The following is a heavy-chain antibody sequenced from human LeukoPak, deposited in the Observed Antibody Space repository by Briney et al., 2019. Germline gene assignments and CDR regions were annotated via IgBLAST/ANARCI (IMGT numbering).Heavy chain of an antibody. D-gene: IGHD3-22*01. J-gene: IGHJ4*02. CDR1: GFTFSSYG. CDR2: ISYDGSNK. V-gene: IGHV3-30*18. CDR3: ANAYYYDSSGYYEISY. Sequence: GRSLRLSCAASGFTFSSYGMHWVRQAPGKGLEWVAVISYDGSNKYYADSVKGRFTISGDNSKNTLYLQMNSLRAEDTAVYYCANAYYYDSSGYYEISYWGQGTLVTASS.